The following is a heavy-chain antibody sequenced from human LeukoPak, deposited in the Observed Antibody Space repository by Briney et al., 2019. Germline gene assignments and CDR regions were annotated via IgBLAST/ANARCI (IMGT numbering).Heavy chain of an antibody. CDR3: GRAMDV. J-gene: IGHJ6*02. CDR1: AFTFSSYW. Sequence: PGGSLRLSCAASAFTFSSYWMHWVRQAPGKGLEWVANIKQDGSEKYYVDSVKGRFTISRDNAKNSLYLQMDSLRAEDTAVYYCGRAMDVWGQGATVTVSS. V-gene: IGHV3-7*01. CDR2: IKQDGSEK.